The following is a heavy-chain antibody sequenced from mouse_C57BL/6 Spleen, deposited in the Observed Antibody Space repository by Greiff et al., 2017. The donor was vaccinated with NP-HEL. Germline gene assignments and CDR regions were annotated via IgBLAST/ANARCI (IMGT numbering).Heavy chain of an antibody. D-gene: IGHD1-1*01. CDR1: GYAFTNYL. CDR3: ASSYYGSSYGVDY. CDR2: INPGSGGT. Sequence: VQLQQSGAELVRPGTSVKVSCKASGYAFTNYLIEWVKQRPGQGLEWIGVINPGSGGTNYNEKFKGKATLTADKSSSTAYMQLSSLTSEDSAVYFCASSYYGSSYGVDYWGQGTTLTVSS. V-gene: IGHV1-54*01. J-gene: IGHJ2*01.